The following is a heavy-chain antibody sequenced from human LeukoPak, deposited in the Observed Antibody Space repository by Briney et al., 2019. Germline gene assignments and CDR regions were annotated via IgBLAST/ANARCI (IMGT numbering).Heavy chain of an antibody. CDR1: GVSISTYY. Sequence: SETLSLTCTVSGVSISTYYWSWLPQPPGKGLEWFGYILYSGTTKSNPSLKSRVTISVDESKNQIALKLTSGTAADTAFYYCARMGGYSGYATHWGQGTLVTVSS. CDR3: ARMGGYSGYATH. V-gene: IGHV4-59*08. D-gene: IGHD5-12*01. CDR2: ILYSGTT. J-gene: IGHJ4*02.